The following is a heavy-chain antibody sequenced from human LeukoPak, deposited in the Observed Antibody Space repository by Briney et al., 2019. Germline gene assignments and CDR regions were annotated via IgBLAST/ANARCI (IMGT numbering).Heavy chain of an antibody. V-gene: IGHV6-1*01. CDR1: GDSVSSNSAA. CDR3: ARRGEAAAKGGRYFDQ. CDR2: TYYRSKWYN. Sequence: SQTLSLTCAISGDSVSSNSAAWNWIRQSPSRGLEWLGRTYYRSKWYNDYAVSVKGRITINPDTSKNQFSLQLSSVNAADTAVYFCARRGEAAAKGGRYFDQWGQGTLVTVSS. J-gene: IGHJ4*02. D-gene: IGHD6-13*01.